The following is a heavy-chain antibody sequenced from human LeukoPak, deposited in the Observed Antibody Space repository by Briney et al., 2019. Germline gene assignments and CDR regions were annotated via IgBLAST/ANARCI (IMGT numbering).Heavy chain of an antibody. D-gene: IGHD2-2*01. CDR3: ARVVGSSSSKNWFDP. Sequence: SETLSLTCGVSGYPITNGYYWGWIRQPPGKGPEYIGFVYQSGSTYYNPSLRRRVTMSVDTSKNQFSLNLTSVTAADTAVYFCARVVGSSSSKNWFDPWGQGTLVTVSS. J-gene: IGHJ5*02. V-gene: IGHV4-38-2*01. CDR1: GYPITNGYY. CDR2: VYQSGST.